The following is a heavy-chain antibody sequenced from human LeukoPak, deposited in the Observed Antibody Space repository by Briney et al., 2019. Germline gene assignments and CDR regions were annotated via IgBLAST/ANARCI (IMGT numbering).Heavy chain of an antibody. CDR3: ARGLWITIFGVVSFYYGMDV. CDR1: GYTFTSYA. V-gene: IGHV7-4-1*02. J-gene: IGHJ6*02. Sequence: ASVKVSCKASGYTFTSYAMNWVRQAPGQGLEWMGWINTNTGNPTYAQGFTGRFVFSLDTSVSTAYLQISSLKAEDTAVYYCARGLWITIFGVVSFYYGMDVWGQGTTVTVSS. D-gene: IGHD3-3*01. CDR2: INTNTGNP.